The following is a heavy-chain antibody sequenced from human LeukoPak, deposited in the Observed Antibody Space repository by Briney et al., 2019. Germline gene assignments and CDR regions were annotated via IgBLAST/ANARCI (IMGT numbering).Heavy chain of an antibody. CDR2: LRGSSGGT. Sequence: PGGSLRLFCAASGFTFSSYAMSWVRQAPGKGLEWVSALRGSSGGTYYADSVKGRFTISRDNSKNTLYLQMNSLRADDTAVYYCAKAARTGTTFDWFDPWGQGTLVTVSS. CDR3: AKAARTGTTFDWFDP. D-gene: IGHD1-1*01. J-gene: IGHJ5*02. CDR1: GFTFSSYA. V-gene: IGHV3-23*01.